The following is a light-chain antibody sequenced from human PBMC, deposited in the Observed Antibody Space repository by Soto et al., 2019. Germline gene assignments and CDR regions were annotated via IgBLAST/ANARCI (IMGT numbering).Light chain of an antibody. Sequence: DIQMTQSPSTLSASVGDRVNITCRASQSISSSLAWYQKKPGKAPKLLISKASSLESGVPSRFRGSGSGTEFTLTISSLQPDDFASYYCQHYRSYPFTFGQGTRLEIK. J-gene: IGKJ5*01. V-gene: IGKV1-5*03. CDR3: QHYRSYPFT. CDR2: KAS. CDR1: QSISSS.